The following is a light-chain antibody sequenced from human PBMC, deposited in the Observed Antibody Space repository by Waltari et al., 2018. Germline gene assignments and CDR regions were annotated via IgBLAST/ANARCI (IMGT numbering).Light chain of an antibody. CDR1: RGDVGGYDY. J-gene: IGLJ2*01. CDR2: DVK. CDR3: SSYAVTATLL. V-gene: IGLV2-14*03. Sequence: PGQSITISCTGTRGDVGGYDYVSWYQQQPGKAPKLMIYDVKNRPSGVSNRFSGSKSGDTASLTISGLQAEDEADYYCSSYAVTATLLFGGGTTLTVL.